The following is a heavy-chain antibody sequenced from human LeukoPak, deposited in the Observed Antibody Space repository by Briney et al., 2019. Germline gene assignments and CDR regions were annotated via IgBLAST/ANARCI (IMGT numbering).Heavy chain of an antibody. D-gene: IGHD3-10*01. V-gene: IGHV3-7*03. J-gene: IGHJ6*04. Sequence: GGSLRLSCAASGFTFSSYWMSWVRQAPGKGLEWVANIKQDGSEKYYVDSVKARFTISRDNAKNSLYLQMNSLRAEDTAVYYCARRRGISMVRGVRDYYYGMDVWGKGTTVTVSS. CDR2: IKQDGSEK. CDR3: ARRRGISMVRGVRDYYYGMDV. CDR1: GFTFSSYW.